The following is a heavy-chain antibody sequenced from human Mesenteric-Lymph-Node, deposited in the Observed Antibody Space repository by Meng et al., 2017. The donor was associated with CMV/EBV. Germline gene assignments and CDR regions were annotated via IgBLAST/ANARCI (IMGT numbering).Heavy chain of an antibody. J-gene: IGHJ5*02. D-gene: IGHD6-13*01. CDR1: GFTFSSYS. CDR2: ISSSSSYI. CDR3: AREGSPLNWFDP. V-gene: IGHV3-21*01. Sequence: GESLKISCAASGFTFSSYSMNWVRQAPGKGLEWVSSISSSSSYIYYANSVKGRFTISRDNAKNSVYLQMNSLRVEDTAVYYCAREGSPLNWFDPWGQGTLVTVSS.